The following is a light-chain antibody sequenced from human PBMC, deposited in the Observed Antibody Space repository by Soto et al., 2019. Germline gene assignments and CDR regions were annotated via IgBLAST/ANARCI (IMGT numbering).Light chain of an antibody. Sequence: DIQMTQSPSSLSASVGDRVTISCRASQGISNDLPWYQQKPGKVPKLLIYAASTLQSGVPSRFSGSGSVTDFTLTISSLQPEDVATYYCQKYTRAPRAFGHGTKVELK. J-gene: IGKJ1*01. CDR2: AAS. CDR3: QKYTRAPRA. CDR1: QGISND. V-gene: IGKV1-27*01.